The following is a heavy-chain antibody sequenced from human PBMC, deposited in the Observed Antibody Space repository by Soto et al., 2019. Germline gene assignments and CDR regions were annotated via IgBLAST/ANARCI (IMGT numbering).Heavy chain of an antibody. CDR1: GFTFGDFA. D-gene: IGHD3-10*01. CDR2: INWNSRSI. V-gene: IGHV3-9*01. Sequence: EVQLVESGGGIVQPGRSLRLSCEASGFTFGDFALHWVRQVPGKGLEWVSGINWNSRSIRYADSVKDRFTISRDNANHSVFLQMDSLRPEDTALYYCAKGRFGELSNPFDSWGLGVLVTVSS. CDR3: AKGRFGELSNPFDS. J-gene: IGHJ4*02.